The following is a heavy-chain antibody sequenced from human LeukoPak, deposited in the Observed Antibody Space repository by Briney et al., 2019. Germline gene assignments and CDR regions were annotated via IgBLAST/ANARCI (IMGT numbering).Heavy chain of an antibody. CDR2: ISAYNGNT. CDR1: GYTFTSYG. D-gene: IGHD3-3*01. CDR3: ARTQYYDFWSGYYTPYYFDY. V-gene: IGHV1-18*01. Sequence: ASVKVSCKASGYTFTSYGISRVRQAPGQGLEWMGWISAYNGNTNYAQKLQGRVTMTTDTSTSTAYMELRSLRSDDTAVYYCARTQYYDFWSGYYTPYYFDYWGQGTLVTVSS. J-gene: IGHJ4*02.